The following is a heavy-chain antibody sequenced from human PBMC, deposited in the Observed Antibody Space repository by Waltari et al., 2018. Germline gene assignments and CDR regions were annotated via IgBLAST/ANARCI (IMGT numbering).Heavy chain of an antibody. CDR3: LGGAGWLTDY. J-gene: IGHJ4*02. CDR2: VNGGGSNT. CDR1: GFAFSSYW. Sequence: EVQLVESGGDLVQPGGSLRLSCAASGFAFSSYWMQWVRQVPGKGLVVVAIVNGGGSNTEYADSVKGRCTISRDNAKNSLYLQMNSLRVEDTAVYYCLGGAGWLTDYWGQGTLVTVSS. D-gene: IGHD2-15*01. V-gene: IGHV3-74*03.